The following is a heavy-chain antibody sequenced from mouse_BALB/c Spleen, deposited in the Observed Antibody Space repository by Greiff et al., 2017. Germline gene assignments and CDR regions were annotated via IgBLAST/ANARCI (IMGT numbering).Heavy chain of an antibody. V-gene: IGHV5-6-4*01. CDR3: TSHHYYDAMDY. D-gene: IGHD1-2*01. CDR1: GFTFSSYT. Sequence: EVMLVESGGGLVKPGGSLKLSCAASGFTFSSYTMSWVRQTPEKRLAWVATISSGGSYTYYPHSVKGRFTISRDNAKNTLYLQMSSLKSEDTAMYYCTSHHYYDAMDYWGQGTSVTVSS. J-gene: IGHJ4*01. CDR2: ISSGGSYT.